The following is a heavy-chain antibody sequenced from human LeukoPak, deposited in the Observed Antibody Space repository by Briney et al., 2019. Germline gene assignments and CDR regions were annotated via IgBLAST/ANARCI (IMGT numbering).Heavy chain of an antibody. CDR2: IIPIFGIA. J-gene: IGHJ5*02. V-gene: IGHV1-69*05. CDR1: GGTFSSYA. CDR3: ARAKYSGRQS. Sequence: SVKVSCKASGGTFSSYAISWVRQAPGQGLEWMGRIIPIFGIANYAQKFQGRVTITTDESTSTAYMELSSLRSGDTAVYYCARAKYSGRQSWGQGTLVTVSS. D-gene: IGHD1-26*01.